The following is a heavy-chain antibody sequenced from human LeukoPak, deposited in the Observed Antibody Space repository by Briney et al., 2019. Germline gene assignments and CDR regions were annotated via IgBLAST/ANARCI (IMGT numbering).Heavy chain of an antibody. D-gene: IGHD2-15*01. CDR2: ISGSGGST. CDR3: ARAGLPNAFDI. Sequence: GGSLRLSCAASGFTFSSYGMSWVRQAPGKGLEWVSAISGSGGSTYYADSVKGRFTISRDNAKNSLYLQMNSLRAEDTAVYYCARAGLPNAFDIWGQGTMVTVSS. J-gene: IGHJ3*02. CDR1: GFTFSSYG. V-gene: IGHV3-23*01.